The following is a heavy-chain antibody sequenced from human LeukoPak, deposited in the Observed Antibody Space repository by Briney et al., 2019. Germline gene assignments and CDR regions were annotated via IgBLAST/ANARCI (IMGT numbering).Heavy chain of an antibody. Sequence: PGGSLRLSCAASGFTFSSYWMHWVRQAPGKGLVWVSHINSDGSSTSYADSVKGRFTISRDNAKNTLYLQMNSLRAEDTAVYYCARGGPFYSSGWYDLDYWGQGTLVTVSS. V-gene: IGHV3-74*01. CDR1: GFTFSSYW. CDR3: ARGGPFYSSGWYDLDY. J-gene: IGHJ4*02. CDR2: INSDGSST. D-gene: IGHD6-19*01.